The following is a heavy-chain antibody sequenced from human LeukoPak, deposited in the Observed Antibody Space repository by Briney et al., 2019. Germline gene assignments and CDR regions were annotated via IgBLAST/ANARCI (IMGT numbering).Heavy chain of an antibody. V-gene: IGHV3-30*02. Sequence: GGSLRLSCAASGFTFTSYGMHWVRQAPGKGLEWVAFIWYDGSGKYYADSVKGRFTISRDNSKNTLYLQMNSLRPEDTAVYQCTKSDSSGYRTYHFDYWGQGTLVAVSS. CDR2: IWYDGSGK. J-gene: IGHJ4*02. CDR3: TKSDSSGYRTYHFDY. D-gene: IGHD3-22*01. CDR1: GFTFTSYG.